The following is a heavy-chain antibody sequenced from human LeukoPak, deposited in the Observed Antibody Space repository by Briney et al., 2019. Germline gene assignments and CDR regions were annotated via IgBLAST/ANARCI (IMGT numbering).Heavy chain of an antibody. Sequence: SETLSLTCTVSGASISSYYCHWIRQSPGKGLEWIGSIYDMGRTQNNPSLRSRVTMSVDTSKNQFSLKLRSVTAADTAIYYCARERNYYNALDVWGQGTTVTVSS. CDR2: IYDMGRT. J-gene: IGHJ6*02. V-gene: IGHV4-59*01. CDR3: ARERNYYNALDV. CDR1: GASISSYY.